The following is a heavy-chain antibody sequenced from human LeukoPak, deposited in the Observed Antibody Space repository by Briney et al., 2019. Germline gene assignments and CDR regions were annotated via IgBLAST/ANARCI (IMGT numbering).Heavy chain of an antibody. CDR2: ISWNSGSI. CDR3: AKASDGYNPFDY. D-gene: IGHD5-24*01. CDR1: GFTFDDYA. V-gene: IGHV3-9*01. J-gene: IGHJ4*02. Sequence: GRSLRLSCAASGFTFDDYAMHWVRQAPGKGLEWVSGISWNSGSIGYADSVKGRFTISRDNAKNSLYLQMNSLRAEDTALYYCAKASDGYNPFDYWGQGTLVTVSS.